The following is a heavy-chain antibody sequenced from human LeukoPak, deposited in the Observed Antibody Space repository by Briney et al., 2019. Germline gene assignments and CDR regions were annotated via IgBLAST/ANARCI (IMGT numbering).Heavy chain of an antibody. J-gene: IGHJ3*02. CDR3: AKDLRVIRYFDWLSRGYDAFDI. D-gene: IGHD3-9*01. CDR2: ISYDGSNK. Sequence: GGSLRLSCAASGFTFSSYGMHWVRQAPGKGLEWVAVISYDGSNKYYADSVKGRFTISRDNSKNTLYLQMDSLRAEDTAVYYCAKDLRVIRYFDWLSRGYDAFDIWGQGTMVTVSS. CDR1: GFTFSSYG. V-gene: IGHV3-30*18.